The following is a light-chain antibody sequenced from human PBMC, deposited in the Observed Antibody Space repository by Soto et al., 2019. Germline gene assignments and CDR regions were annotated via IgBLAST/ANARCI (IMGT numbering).Light chain of an antibody. V-gene: IGLV1-51*01. CDR2: DNY. CDR3: GTWDSSLRVVV. CDR1: NSNIGDNY. J-gene: IGLJ2*01. Sequence: QSGLTQPPSVSAAPGQKVTISCSGSNSNIGDNYVSWYQHVPGTATKLLIYDNYKRHSGIADRFSGSKSGTSATLGIAALQTGDEADYYCGTWDSSLRVVVFGGGTKLTVL.